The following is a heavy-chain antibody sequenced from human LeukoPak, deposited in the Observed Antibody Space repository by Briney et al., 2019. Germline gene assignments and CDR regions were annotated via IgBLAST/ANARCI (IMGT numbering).Heavy chain of an antibody. D-gene: IGHD7-27*01. CDR3: AGGWGFDP. CDR2: ISSSSSYI. J-gene: IGHJ5*02. V-gene: IGHV3-21*01. Sequence: GGSLRLSCAASGFTFDDYAMHWVRQAPGKGLEWVSSISSSSSYIYYADSVKGRFTISRDNAKNSLYLQMNSLRAEDTAVYYCAGGWGFDPWGQGTLVTVSS. CDR1: GFTFDDYA.